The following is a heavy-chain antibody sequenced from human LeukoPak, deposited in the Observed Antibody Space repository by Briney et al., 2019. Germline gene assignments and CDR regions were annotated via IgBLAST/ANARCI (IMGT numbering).Heavy chain of an antibody. D-gene: IGHD2-2*01. CDR1: GGSFSGYH. Sequence: SETLSLTCTVSGGSFSGYHWNWIRQPPGKGLEWIGEIDYGGRAHYSPSLKSQLTVSLETSKNHFSLNMRSVTAADTAVYYCATYAAGQGGRGYWGQGTLVTVSS. CDR2: IDYGGRA. CDR3: ATYAAGQGGRGY. J-gene: IGHJ4*02. V-gene: IGHV4-59*08.